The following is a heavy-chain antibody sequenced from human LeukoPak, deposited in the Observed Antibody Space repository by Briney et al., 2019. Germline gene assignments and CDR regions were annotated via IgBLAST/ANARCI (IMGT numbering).Heavy chain of an antibody. J-gene: IGHJ4*02. V-gene: IGHV3-21*01. CDR2: ISSSSSYI. D-gene: IGHD6-13*01. CDR3: ARGLQQPPDY. Sequence: SGGSLRLSCAASGFTFSSYSMNWVRQAPGKGLEWVSSISSSSSYIYYADSVKGRFTISRDNAKNSLCLQMNSLRAEDTAVYYCARGLQQPPDYWGQGTLVTVSS. CDR1: GFTFSSYS.